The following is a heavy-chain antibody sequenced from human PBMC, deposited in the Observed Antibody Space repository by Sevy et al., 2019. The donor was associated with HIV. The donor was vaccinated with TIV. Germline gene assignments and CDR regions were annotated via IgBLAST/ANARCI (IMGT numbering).Heavy chain of an antibody. CDR1: GFTFGDYA. V-gene: IGHV3-49*03. Sequence: GGSLRLSCTASGFTFGDYAMSWFRQAPGKGLEWVGFIRSKAYGGTTEYAASVKGRFTISRDDSKSIAYLQMNSLKTEDTAVYYCTRDFREDSSGYYYVSGYFQHWGQGTLVTVSS. J-gene: IGHJ1*01. CDR2: IRSKAYGGTT. CDR3: TRDFREDSSGYYYVSGYFQH. D-gene: IGHD3-22*01.